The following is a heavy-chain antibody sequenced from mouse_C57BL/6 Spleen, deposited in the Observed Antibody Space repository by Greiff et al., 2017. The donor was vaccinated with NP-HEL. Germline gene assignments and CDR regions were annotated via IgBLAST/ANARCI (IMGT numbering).Heavy chain of an antibody. V-gene: IGHV5-4*03. Sequence: EVKVVESGGGLVKPGGSLKLSCAASGFTFSSYAMSWVRQTPEKRLEWVATISDGGSYTYYPDNVKGRFTISRDNAKNNLYLQMSHLKSEDTAMYYCANYGSRGFAYWGQGTLVTVSA. D-gene: IGHD1-1*01. CDR1: GFTFSSYA. CDR3: ANYGSRGFAY. CDR2: ISDGGSYT. J-gene: IGHJ3*01.